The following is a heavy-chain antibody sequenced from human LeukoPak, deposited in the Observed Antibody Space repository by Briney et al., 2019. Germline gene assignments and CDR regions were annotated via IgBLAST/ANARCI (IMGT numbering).Heavy chain of an antibody. CDR2: ISGSGGST. Sequence: GGSLRLSCAASGFTFTNYAMNWVRQAPGKGLEWVSGISGSGGSTYYADSVKGRFTISRDKSKNTVYLQMNSLRTEDTAVYYCARRWYFDLWGRGTLVTVSS. CDR1: GFTFTNYA. J-gene: IGHJ2*01. CDR3: ARRWYFDL. V-gene: IGHV3-23*01.